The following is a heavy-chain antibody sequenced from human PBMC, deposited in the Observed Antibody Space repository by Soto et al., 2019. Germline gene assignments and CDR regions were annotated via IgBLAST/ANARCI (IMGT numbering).Heavy chain of an antibody. D-gene: IGHD6-19*01. CDR1: GFTVSSNY. Sequence: GGSLRLSCAASGFTVSSNYMSWVRQAPGKGLEWVSVIYSGGSTYYADSVRGRFTISRDNSKNTLYLQMNSLRAEDTAVYYCARDRSIAVAGHYFDYWGQGTLVTVSS. CDR2: IYSGGST. J-gene: IGHJ4*02. V-gene: IGHV3-53*01. CDR3: ARDRSIAVAGHYFDY.